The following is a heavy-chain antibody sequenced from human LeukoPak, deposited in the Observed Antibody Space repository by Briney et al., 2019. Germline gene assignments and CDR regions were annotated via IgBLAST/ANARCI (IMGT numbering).Heavy chain of an antibody. CDR2: IKQDGSEK. CDR1: GFTFSSYW. V-gene: IGHV3-7*01. Sequence: GGSLRLSCAASGFTFSSYWMSWVRQAPGKGLEWVANIKQDGSEKYYVDSVKGRFTISRDNSKNTLYLQMNSLRAEDTAVYYCAKGLPLNYYDSSGYFDYWGQGTLVTVSS. CDR3: AKGLPLNYYDSSGYFDY. D-gene: IGHD3-22*01. J-gene: IGHJ4*02.